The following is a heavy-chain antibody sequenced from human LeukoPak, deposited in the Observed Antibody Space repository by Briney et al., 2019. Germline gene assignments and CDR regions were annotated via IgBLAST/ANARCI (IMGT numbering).Heavy chain of an antibody. Sequence: GGSLRLSFAAPGFTSSSSWMNWVGQAPGKGLVWVSRIKGDESTATYANSVRGRFSISRDNAKNTVYLQMNSLRAEDTAVYYCVKSDYFDPWGQGTLVIVSS. CDR1: GFTSSSSW. CDR3: VKSDYFDP. V-gene: IGHV3-74*01. J-gene: IGHJ5*02. CDR2: IKGDESTA. D-gene: IGHD4/OR15-4a*01.